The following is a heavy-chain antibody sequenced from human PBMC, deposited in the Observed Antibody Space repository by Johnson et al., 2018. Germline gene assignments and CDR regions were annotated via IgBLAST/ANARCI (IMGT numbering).Heavy chain of an antibody. Sequence: VQLQESGGGLVQPGGSLRLSCAASGFTFSNYWMSWVRQAPGKGLEWLAHIKQDGSEKYYVDSVKGRFTISRDNAKNSLYLQMNSLRAEDTAVYYCARLRRTPAYFDNWGQGTLVTVS. J-gene: IGHJ4*02. CDR2: IKQDGSEK. V-gene: IGHV3-7*01. CDR3: ARLRRTPAYFDN. CDR1: GFTFSNYW. D-gene: IGHD2-15*01.